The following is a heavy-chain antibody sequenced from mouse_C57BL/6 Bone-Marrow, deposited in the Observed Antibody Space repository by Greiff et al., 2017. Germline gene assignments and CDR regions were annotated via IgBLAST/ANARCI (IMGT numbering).Heavy chain of an antibody. CDR2: IHPNSGST. Sequence: QVQLQQPGAELVKPGASVKLSCKASGYTFTSYWMHWVKQRPGQGLEWIGMIHPNSGSTYYNEKFKSKATLTVDKSSSTAYIQLLRLTSDDSAVYYCSRDPWDYWGQGTTLTVSS. V-gene: IGHV1-64*01. J-gene: IGHJ2*01. CDR1: GYTFTSYW. CDR3: SRDPWDY.